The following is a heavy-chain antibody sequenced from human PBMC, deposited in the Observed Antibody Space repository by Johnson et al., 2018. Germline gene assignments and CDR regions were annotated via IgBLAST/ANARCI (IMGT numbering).Heavy chain of an antibody. CDR1: GFTFSSYW. CDR2: INSDGSST. D-gene: IGHD6-19*01. CDR3: AKGRHSSGWLAEDFQH. Sequence: VQLQESGGGLVQPGGSLRLSCAASGFTFSSYWMHWVRQAPGKGLVWVSRINSDGSSTSYADSVTGRFTISRDTSKNTLYLQMNTVGAEDTAVYYRAKGRHSSGWLAEDFQHWGQGTLGTVSS. J-gene: IGHJ1*01. V-gene: IGHV3-74*01.